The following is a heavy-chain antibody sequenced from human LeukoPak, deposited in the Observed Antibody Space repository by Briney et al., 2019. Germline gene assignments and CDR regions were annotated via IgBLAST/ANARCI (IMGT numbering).Heavy chain of an antibody. D-gene: IGHD1-26*01. CDR3: AKDVRVGGGGMDV. CDR1: GFTFSSYA. V-gene: IGHV3-23*01. Sequence: GGSLRLSCAASGFTFSSYAMNWVRQAPGKGLEWVSLISSSGDNAYYADSVRGRFTISRDKSKNTVSLQTNSLRGEDTAVYYCAKDVRVGGGGMDVWGQGTPVTVSS. J-gene: IGHJ6*02. CDR2: ISSSGDNA.